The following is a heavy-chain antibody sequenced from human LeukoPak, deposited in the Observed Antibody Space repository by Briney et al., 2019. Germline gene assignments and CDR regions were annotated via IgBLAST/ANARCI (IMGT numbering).Heavy chain of an antibody. CDR3: ARGSGERGYDYGY. Sequence: ASVKVSCKASGYTVTTYAITWVRQAPGQGLEWMGWISAYNGNTNYAQKLQGRVTMTTDTSTSTAYLELRSLRSDDTAVYYCARGSGERGYDYGYWGQGTLVTVSS. CDR1: GYTVTTYA. J-gene: IGHJ4*02. V-gene: IGHV1-18*01. D-gene: IGHD5-12*01. CDR2: ISAYNGNT.